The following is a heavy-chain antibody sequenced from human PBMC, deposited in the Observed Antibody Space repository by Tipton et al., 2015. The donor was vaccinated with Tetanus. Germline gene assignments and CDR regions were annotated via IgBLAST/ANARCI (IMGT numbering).Heavy chain of an antibody. CDR3: ARGNNDFPKKGPFDY. D-gene: IGHD3-3*01. V-gene: IGHV4-61*01. Sequence: LSCTVSGASVRSGWRYWSWIRQPPGKGLEWIGYISDGGRTNYNPSLKSRLTISVDTSKNQFSLTLNSVTAADTAFYYCARGNNDFPKKGPFDYWGQGTLVTVSA. J-gene: IGHJ4*02. CDR2: ISDGGRT. CDR1: GASVRSGWRY.